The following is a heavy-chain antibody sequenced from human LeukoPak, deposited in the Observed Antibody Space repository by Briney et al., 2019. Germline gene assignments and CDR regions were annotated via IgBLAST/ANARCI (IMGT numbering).Heavy chain of an antibody. J-gene: IGHJ6*02. D-gene: IGHD2-15*01. Sequence: GGSLRLSCTASGFTFSTYWMSWVRQAPGKGLEWVANIKQDGGEKYYVDSVKGRFTISRDNSKNSVYLQMNSLRDDDTGIYYCAKDYGAGSDIVVVVAASYYYYGMDVWGQGTTVTVSS. CDR3: AKDYGAGSDIVVVVAASYYYYGMDV. V-gene: IGHV3-7*01. CDR1: GFTFSTYW. CDR2: IKQDGGEK.